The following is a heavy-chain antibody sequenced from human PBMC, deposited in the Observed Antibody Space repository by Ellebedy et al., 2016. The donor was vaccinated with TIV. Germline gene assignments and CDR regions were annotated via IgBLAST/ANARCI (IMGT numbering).Heavy chain of an antibody. V-gene: IGHV3-9*01. CDR2: ISWNSGSI. CDR3: AKDQRDSGYELGDY. Sequence: GGSLRLXXAASGFTFDDYAMHWVRQAPGKGLEWVSGISWNSGSIGYADSVKGRFTISRDNSKNTLYLQMNSLRAEDTAVYYCAKDQRDSGYELGDYWGQGTLVTVSS. D-gene: IGHD5-12*01. J-gene: IGHJ4*02. CDR1: GFTFDDYA.